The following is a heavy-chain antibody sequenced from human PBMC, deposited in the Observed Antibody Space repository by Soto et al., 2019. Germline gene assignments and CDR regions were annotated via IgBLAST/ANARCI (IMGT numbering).Heavy chain of an antibody. J-gene: IGHJ5*02. CDR3: ARSTAPDYVTYNWFDP. V-gene: IGHV4-31*03. CDR1: GGSISSGGYY. CDR2: IYYSGST. D-gene: IGHD4-17*01. Sequence: SETLSLTCTVSGGSISSGGYYWSWIRQHPGKGLEWIGYIYYSGSTYYNPSLKSRVTISVDTSKNQFSLKLSSVTAADTAVYYCARSTAPDYVTYNWFDPKGQGTPVTVSS.